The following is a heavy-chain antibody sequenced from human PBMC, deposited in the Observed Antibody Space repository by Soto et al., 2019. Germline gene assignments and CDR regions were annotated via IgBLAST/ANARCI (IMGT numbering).Heavy chain of an antibody. CDR3: ARCWGTGDGSNLGYNWFDP. D-gene: IGHD1-1*01. CDR2: IYYSGST. J-gene: IGHJ5*02. CDR1: GGSISSHY. V-gene: IGHV4-59*11. Sequence: SETLSLTCTVSGGSISSHYWSWIRQPPGKGLEWIGYIYYSGSTNYNPSLKSRVTISVDTSKNQFSLKLTSVTAADTAVYYCARCWGTGDGSNLGYNWFDPWGHGTLVTVSS.